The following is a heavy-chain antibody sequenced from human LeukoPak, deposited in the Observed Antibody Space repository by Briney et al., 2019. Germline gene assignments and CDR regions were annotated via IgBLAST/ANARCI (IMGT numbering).Heavy chain of an antibody. D-gene: IGHD2-21*02. CDR3: AKDLLAVTAPKAYFDF. V-gene: IGHV3-30*18. CDR1: GFSFSGYS. CDR2: ISYDGSEK. J-gene: IGHJ4*02. Sequence: GGSLRLSCAASGFSFSGYSINWVRQAPGKGLVWVAGISYDGSEKYYAESVKGRFTISRDNPKTTVYLQMNSLKIEDTAVYYCAKDLLAVTAPKAYFDFWGQGTLVTVSS.